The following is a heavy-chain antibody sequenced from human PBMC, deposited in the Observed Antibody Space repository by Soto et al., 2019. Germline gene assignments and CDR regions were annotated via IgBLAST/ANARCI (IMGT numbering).Heavy chain of an antibody. V-gene: IGHV4-30-4*01. CDR1: GGPMTSGAYY. D-gene: IGHD6-19*01. CDR3: ARRTSTSGWRHYFDY. CDR2: IYYSGGT. J-gene: IGHJ4*02. Sequence: PSETLSLTCSVSGGPMTSGAYYWSWIRQPPGEGLEWMGYIYYSGGTSSSPSLESRLTLSVDTSVSTAFLQWSSLKPSDTAVYYCARRTSTSGWRHYFDYWGQGALVTVSS.